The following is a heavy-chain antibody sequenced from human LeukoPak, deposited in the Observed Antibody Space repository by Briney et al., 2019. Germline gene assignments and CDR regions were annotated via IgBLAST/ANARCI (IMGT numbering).Heavy chain of an antibody. V-gene: IGHV4-39*01. D-gene: IGHD2-8*02. CDR2: IYYSGST. Sequence: SETLSLTCTVSGGSISSSSHYWGWIRQPPGKGLEWIGSIYYSGSTYYAPSLKSRVTISVDTSKNQFSLKLSSVTAADTAVYYCARLPTDLLAFDYWGQGTLVTVSS. CDR3: ARLPTDLLAFDY. J-gene: IGHJ4*02. CDR1: GGSISSSSHY.